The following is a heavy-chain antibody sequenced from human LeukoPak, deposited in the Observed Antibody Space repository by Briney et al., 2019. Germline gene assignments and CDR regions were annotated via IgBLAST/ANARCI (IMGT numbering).Heavy chain of an antibody. V-gene: IGHV4-31*03. D-gene: IGHD3-3*01. CDR2: IYYSGST. J-gene: IGHJ5*02. CDR3: ARGDYDFWSGYSSNWFDP. Sequence: SETLSLTCTVPGGSISSGGYYWSWIRQYPGKGLEWIGYIYYSGSTYYNPSLKSRVTISVDTSKNQFSLKLSSVTAADTAVYYCARGDYDFWSGYSSNWFDPWGQGTLVTVSS. CDR1: GGSISSGGYY.